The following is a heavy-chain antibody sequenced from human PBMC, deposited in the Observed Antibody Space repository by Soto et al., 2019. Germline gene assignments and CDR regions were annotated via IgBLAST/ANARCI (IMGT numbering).Heavy chain of an antibody. J-gene: IGHJ6*02. V-gene: IGHV3-33*01. CDR2: IWYDGSNK. CDR1: GFTFSSYG. CDR3: ASRYSYGHYYYGMDV. D-gene: IGHD5-18*01. Sequence: QVQLVESGGGVVQPGRSLRLSCAASGFTFSSYGMHWVRQAPGKGLEWVAVIWYDGSNKYYADSVKGRFTISRDNSKNTLDLQMNSLRAEDTAVYYCASRYSYGHYYYGMDVWGQGTTVTVSS.